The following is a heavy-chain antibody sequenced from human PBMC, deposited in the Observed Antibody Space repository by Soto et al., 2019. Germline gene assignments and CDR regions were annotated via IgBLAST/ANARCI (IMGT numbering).Heavy chain of an antibody. J-gene: IGHJ3*01. CDR1: GFTVSSNY. V-gene: IGHV3-66*01. CDR3: ARTPGYCSSTSCYGVGAFDL. CDR2: IYSGGST. Sequence: EVQLVESGGGLVQPGGSLRLSCAASGFTVSSNYMSWVRQAPGKGLEWVSVIYSGGSTYYADSVKGRFTISRDNSKNTLYLQMNSLRAEDTAVYYCARTPGYCSSTSCYGVGAFDLWGQGTMVTVSS. D-gene: IGHD2-2*01.